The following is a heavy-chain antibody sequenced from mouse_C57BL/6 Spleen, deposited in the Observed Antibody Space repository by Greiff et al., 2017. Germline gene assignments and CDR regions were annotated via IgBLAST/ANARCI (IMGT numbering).Heavy chain of an antibody. D-gene: IGHD1-1*01. CDR1: GFTFSSYG. CDR3: ARPMRDYWAMDY. Sequence: EVQGVESGGDLVKPGGSLKLSCAASGFTFSSYGMSWVRQTPDKRLEWVATISSGGSYTYYPDSVKGRFTISRDNAKNTLYLQMSSLKSEDTAMYYCARPMRDYWAMDYWGQGTSVTVSS. V-gene: IGHV5-6*01. CDR2: ISSGGSYT. J-gene: IGHJ4*01.